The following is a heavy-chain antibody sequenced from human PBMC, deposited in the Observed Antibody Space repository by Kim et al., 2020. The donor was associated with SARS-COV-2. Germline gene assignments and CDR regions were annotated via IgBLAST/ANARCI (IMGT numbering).Heavy chain of an antibody. D-gene: IGHD3-22*01. V-gene: IGHV3-49*02. CDR3: TRELDMIVVVHWFDP. J-gene: IGHJ5*02. Sequence: ASVKGRFTISRYDSKSIAYLQMNSLKTEDTAVYYCTRELDMIVVVHWFDPWGQGTLVTVSS.